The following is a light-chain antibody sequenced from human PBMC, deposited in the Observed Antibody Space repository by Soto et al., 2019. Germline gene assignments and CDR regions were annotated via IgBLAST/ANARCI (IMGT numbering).Light chain of an antibody. Sequence: VVMTHSPLSLPVTLGQPASISCRASQTLVYSGGDTYLHLFQQRPGQSPRRLISKVSNRDSGVPDRFSGSGSGTDLTLKISRVEAEDVGLYYCMQGTHWPRTFGQGTKVDIK. CDR1: QTLVYSGGDTY. J-gene: IGKJ1*01. V-gene: IGKV2-30*01. CDR3: MQGTHWPRT. CDR2: KVS.